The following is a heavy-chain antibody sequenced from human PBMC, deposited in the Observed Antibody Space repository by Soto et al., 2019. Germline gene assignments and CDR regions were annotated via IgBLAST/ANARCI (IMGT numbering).Heavy chain of an antibody. CDR3: ATSIVGATGGFDY. D-gene: IGHD1-26*01. CDR1: VGSISSYY. J-gene: IGHJ4*02. CDR2: IYYSGST. V-gene: IGHV4-59*01. Sequence: SETLYLTCTVSVGSISSYYWSWIRQPPGKGLEWIGYIYYSGSTNYNPSLKSRVTISVDTSKNQFSLKLSSVTAADTAVYYCATSIVGATGGFDYWGQGTQVTVSS.